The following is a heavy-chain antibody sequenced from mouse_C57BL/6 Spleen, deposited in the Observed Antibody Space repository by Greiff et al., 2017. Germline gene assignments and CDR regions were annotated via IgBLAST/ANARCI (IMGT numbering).Heavy chain of an antibody. D-gene: IGHD2-3*01. CDR2: INPSSGYT. CDR3: SRDDGYYDWFAY. V-gene: IGHV1-4*01. J-gene: IGHJ3*01. CDR1: GYTFTSYT. Sequence: QVQLQQSGAELARPGASVKMSCKASGYTFTSYTMHWVKQRPGPGLEWIGYINPSSGYTKYNQKFKDKATLTADKSSSTAYMQLSSLTSEDSAVYYCSRDDGYYDWFAYWGQGTLVTVSA.